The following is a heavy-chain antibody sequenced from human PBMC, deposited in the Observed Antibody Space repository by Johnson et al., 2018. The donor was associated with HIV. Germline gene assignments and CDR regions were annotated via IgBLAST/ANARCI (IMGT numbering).Heavy chain of an antibody. CDR2: VNQDGSAK. Sequence: VQLVESVGGVVQPGGSLRLSCAASGFTLSNHWMSWVRQAPGKGLEYVANVNQDGSAKFYVDSVKGRFTISRDNAKNSLYLQMNSLRDEDTAVYYCVTADRGSAWGQGTTVTVSS. CDR3: VTADRGSA. V-gene: IGHV3-7*05. D-gene: IGHD1-26*01. CDR1: GFTLSNHW. J-gene: IGHJ3*01.